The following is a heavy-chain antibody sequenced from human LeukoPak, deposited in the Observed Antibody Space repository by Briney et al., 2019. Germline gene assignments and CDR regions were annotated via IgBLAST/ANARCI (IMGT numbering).Heavy chain of an antibody. J-gene: IGHJ4*02. CDR2: INTNSGNP. Sequence: ASVKVSCKASGYTFTGYYIHWVRQAPGQGLEWMGYINTNSGNPTYAQGFTGRFVFSLDASVSTTYMEIYSLRADDTAVYYCARDRASGSYDYWGQGTLVTVSS. D-gene: IGHD1-26*01. CDR3: ARDRASGSYDY. CDR1: GYTFTGYY. V-gene: IGHV7-4-1*01.